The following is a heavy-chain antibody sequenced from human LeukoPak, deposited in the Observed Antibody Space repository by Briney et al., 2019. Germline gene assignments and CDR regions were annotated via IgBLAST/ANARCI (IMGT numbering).Heavy chain of an antibody. D-gene: IGHD5-12*01. CDR1: GFTFSSYS. V-gene: IGHV3-21*01. J-gene: IGHJ4*02. CDR3: ARRRGYSGYEIDY. Sequence: GGSLRLSCAASGFTFSSYSMNWVRQAPGKELKWVSSISSSSSYIYYADSVKGRFTISRDNAKNSLYLQMNSLRAEDTAVYYCARRRGYSGYEIDYWGQGTLVTVSS. CDR2: ISSSSSYI.